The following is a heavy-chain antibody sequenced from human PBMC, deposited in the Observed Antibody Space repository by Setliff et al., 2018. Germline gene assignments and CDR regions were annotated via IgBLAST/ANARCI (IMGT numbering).Heavy chain of an antibody. Sequence: GASVKVSCKTSGFRFTNFGFSWVRQAPGQGLEWMGMISTYAGKTNYAQKFQGRVTMTTDTSTGTGYMEMRSLRSDDTAVYFCARFGGSCSSSSCYASDLWGQGTMVTVSS. J-gene: IGHJ3*01. CDR1: GFRFTNFG. CDR2: ISTYAGKT. CDR3: ARFGGSCSSSSCYASDL. V-gene: IGHV1-18*01. D-gene: IGHD2-2*01.